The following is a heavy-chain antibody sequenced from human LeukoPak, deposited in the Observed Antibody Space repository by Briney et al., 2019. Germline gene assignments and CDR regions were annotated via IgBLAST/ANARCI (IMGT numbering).Heavy chain of an antibody. J-gene: IGHJ4*02. D-gene: IGHD2-2*01. Sequence: GGSLRLSCAASGFAFSSYGMHWVRQAPGKGLEWVAYIHYDSSTEDYADSVKGRFTISRDNAKNTLYLQMNSLRAEDTAVYYCARGEYQLLIDYWGQGTLVTVSS. CDR2: IHYDSSTE. V-gene: IGHV3-30*02. CDR1: GFAFSSYG. CDR3: ARGEYQLLIDY.